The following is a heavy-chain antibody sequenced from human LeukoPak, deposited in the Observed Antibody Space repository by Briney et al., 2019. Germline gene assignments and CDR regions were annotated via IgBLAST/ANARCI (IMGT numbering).Heavy chain of an antibody. J-gene: IGHJ5*02. CDR1: GYTLTELS. CDR3: ATAHYYGSGSYKVGRFDP. CDR2: FDPEDGET. D-gene: IGHD3-10*01. V-gene: IGHV1-24*01. Sequence: ASVKVSCKVSGYTLTELSMHWVRQAPGKGLEWMGGFDPEDGETIYAQKFQGRVTMTKDTSTDTAYMELSSLRSEDTAVYYCATAHYYGSGSYKVGRFDPWGQGTLVTVSS.